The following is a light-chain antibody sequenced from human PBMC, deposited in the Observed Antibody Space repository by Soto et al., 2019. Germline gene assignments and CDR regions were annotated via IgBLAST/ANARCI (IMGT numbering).Light chain of an antibody. CDR2: AAS. CDR3: LQDYNYPYT. CDR1: QGIRNE. Sequence: AIQKTQSPSSLSASVGDRVTITCRASQGIRNELGWYQQKPGKAPKLLIYAASTLERGVPSRFSGSGSGTDFTLTISSLQPEDFATYYCLQDYNYPYTFGQGTKLEIK. V-gene: IGKV1-6*01. J-gene: IGKJ2*01.